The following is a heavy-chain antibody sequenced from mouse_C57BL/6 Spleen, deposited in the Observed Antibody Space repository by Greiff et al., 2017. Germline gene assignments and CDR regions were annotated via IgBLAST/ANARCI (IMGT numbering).Heavy chain of an antibody. J-gene: IGHJ2*01. V-gene: IGHV10-1*01. CDR3: VRGGYSNYPRFDY. Sequence: EVQGVESGGGLVQPKGSLKLSCAASGFSFNTYAMNWVRQAPGKGLEWVARIRSKSNNYATYYADSVKDRFTISRDDSESMLYLQMNNLKTEDTAMYYCVRGGYSNYPRFDYWGQGTTLTVSS. CDR1: GFSFNTYA. D-gene: IGHD2-5*01. CDR2: IRSKSNNYAT.